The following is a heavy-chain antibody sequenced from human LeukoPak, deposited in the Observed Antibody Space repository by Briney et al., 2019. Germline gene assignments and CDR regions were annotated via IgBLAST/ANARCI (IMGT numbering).Heavy chain of an antibody. V-gene: IGHV4-34*12. Sequence: SETLSLTCAVYGGSFSAHYWSWVRQPPGKGLEWIGETLHCGSTSYNPSLQSRVTMSINTSKSQFSLRLTSVTAADTAIYYCARNGDYSLDSWGQGTLVTVSS. J-gene: IGHJ4*02. CDR1: GGSFSAHY. D-gene: IGHD4-17*01. CDR2: TLHCGST. CDR3: ARNGDYSLDS.